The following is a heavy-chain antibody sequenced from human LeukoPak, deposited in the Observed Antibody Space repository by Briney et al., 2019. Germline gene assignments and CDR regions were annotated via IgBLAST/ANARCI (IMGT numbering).Heavy chain of an antibody. D-gene: IGHD6-13*01. CDR1: GGSISSYY. J-gene: IGHJ6*03. V-gene: IGHV4-59*12. CDR3: ARGQHSVRIAAAGGYYYYYMDV. Sequence: SETLSLTCTVSGGSISSYYWSWIRQPPGKGLEWIGYIYYSGSTNYNPSLKSRVTISVDTSKNQFSLKLSSVTAADTAVYYCARGQHSVRIAAAGGYYYYYMDVWGKGTTVTVSS. CDR2: IYYSGST.